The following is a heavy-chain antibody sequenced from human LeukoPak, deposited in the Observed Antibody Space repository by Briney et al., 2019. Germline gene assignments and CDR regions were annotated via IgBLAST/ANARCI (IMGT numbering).Heavy chain of an antibody. D-gene: IGHD6-19*01. CDR3: AKSMGIAVAVDLDY. CDR2: IRYDGSNK. CDR1: GFTFSSHG. Sequence: GGSLRLSCAASGFTFSSHGMHWVRQAPGKGLEWVAFIRYDGSNKYYADSVKGRFTISRDNSKNTLYLQMNSLRAEDTAVYYCAKSMGIAVAVDLDYWGQGTLVTVSS. J-gene: IGHJ4*02. V-gene: IGHV3-30*02.